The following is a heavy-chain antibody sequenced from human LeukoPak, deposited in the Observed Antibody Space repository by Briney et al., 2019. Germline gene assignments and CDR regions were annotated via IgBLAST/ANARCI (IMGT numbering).Heavy chain of an antibody. J-gene: IGHJ4*02. CDR1: GGSISSSSYY. Sequence: SETLSLTCTVSGGSISSSSYYLGWIRQPPGKGLEWIGSIYYSGSTYYNPSLKSRVTISVDTSKNQFSLKLSSVTAADTAVYYCARGRGRDGYNFGYWGQGTLVTVSS. V-gene: IGHV4-39*01. D-gene: IGHD5-24*01. CDR3: ARGRGRDGYNFGY. CDR2: IYYSGST.